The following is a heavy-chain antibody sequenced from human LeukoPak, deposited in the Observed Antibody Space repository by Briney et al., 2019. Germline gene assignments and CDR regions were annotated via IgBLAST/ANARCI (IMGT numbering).Heavy chain of an antibody. V-gene: IGHV4-59*01. D-gene: IGHD3-22*01. CDR3: ARITQGTYDSSGYNPLDAFDI. Sequence: SETLSLTCTVSGSSISSYYWSWIRQPPGKGLEWIGYIYYSGSTNYNPSLKSRVTISVDTSKNQFSLKLSSVTAADTAVYYCARITQGTYDSSGYNPLDAFDIWGQGTMVTVSS. J-gene: IGHJ3*02. CDR1: GSSISSYY. CDR2: IYYSGST.